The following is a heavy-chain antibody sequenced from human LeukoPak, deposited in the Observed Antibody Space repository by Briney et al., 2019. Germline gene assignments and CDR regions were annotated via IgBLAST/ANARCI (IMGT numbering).Heavy chain of an antibody. CDR3: ARAPPSYSDSSKIYYYYYVDV. D-gene: IGHD1-26*01. V-gene: IGHV4-4*07. CDR2: ISSTGNT. J-gene: IGHJ6*03. Sequence: SETLSLTCTVSGGSITNCCWGWIRQPAGRGLDWIGRISSTGNTAYSPSLQSRVTTSVDTSKNQFSLKLNSVTAADTAVYYCARAPPSYSDSSKIYYYYYVDVWGRGTPVTVSS. CDR1: GGSITNCC.